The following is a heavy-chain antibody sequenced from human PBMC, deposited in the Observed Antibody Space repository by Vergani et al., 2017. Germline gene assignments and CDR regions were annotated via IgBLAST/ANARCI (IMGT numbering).Heavy chain of an antibody. Sequence: QVQLQESGPGVVKPSQTLSLTCTVSGFSVSNSDYFWTWIRQPAGKGLECIGRVMPSGMTNYNPSLESRVTMSVDTSKNHFSLRLDSVTVADTAVYYCARYSLGYLDVWGKGTTVIVSS. D-gene: IGHD1-26*01. J-gene: IGHJ6*03. CDR3: ARYSLGYLDV. CDR1: GFSVSNSDYF. CDR2: VMPSGMT. V-gene: IGHV4-61*02.